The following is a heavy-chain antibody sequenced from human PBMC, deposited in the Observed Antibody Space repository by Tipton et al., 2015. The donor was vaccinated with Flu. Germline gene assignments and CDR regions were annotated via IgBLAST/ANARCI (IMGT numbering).Heavy chain of an antibody. Sequence: TLSLTCTVSGGSISSGSYYWSWIRQPAGKGLEWIGRIYTSGSTNYNPSLKSRVTISVDTSKNQFPLKLSSVTAADTAVYYCARSKCPPQGGVVDDYWGQGTLVTVSS. CDR2: IYTSGST. D-gene: IGHD3-3*01. V-gene: IGHV4-61*02. J-gene: IGHJ4*02. CDR3: ARSKCPPQGGVVDDY. CDR1: GGSISSGSYY.